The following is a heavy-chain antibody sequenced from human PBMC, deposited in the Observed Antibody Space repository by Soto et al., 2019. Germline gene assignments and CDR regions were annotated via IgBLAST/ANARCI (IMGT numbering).Heavy chain of an antibody. CDR3: AKTAAARPNLYLDS. V-gene: IGHV3-23*01. CDR1: GFTFSSYA. D-gene: IGHD6-6*01. Sequence: WGSLRLSCAVTGFTFSSYAIICFRHSPWKGLEWVSVISGSGGGTYYADSVKGRFTISRDKSKNTLYLQMNSLRVEDTAVFYCAKTAAARPNLYLDSWGQGTLVTVSS. CDR2: ISGSGGGT. J-gene: IGHJ4*02.